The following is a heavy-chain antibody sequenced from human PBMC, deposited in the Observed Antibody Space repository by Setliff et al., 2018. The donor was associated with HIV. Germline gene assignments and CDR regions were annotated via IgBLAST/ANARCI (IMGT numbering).Heavy chain of an antibody. D-gene: IGHD3-22*01. J-gene: IGHJ1*01. CDR1: GYSFTSYY. CDR2: INPSGGTT. CDR3: ARAWEARADYYDTSGQAQYFQH. Sequence: ASVKVSCKASGYSFTSYYVHWVRQAPGQGLEWMGIINPSGGTTSYAQKFQGRVTMTRDTSTSTVYMELSSLRSEDTAVYYFARAWEARADYYDTSGQAQYFQHWGQGTLVTVSS. V-gene: IGHV1-46*01.